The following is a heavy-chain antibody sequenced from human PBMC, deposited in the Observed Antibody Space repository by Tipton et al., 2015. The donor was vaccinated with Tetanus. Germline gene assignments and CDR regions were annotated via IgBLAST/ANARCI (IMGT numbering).Heavy chain of an antibody. J-gene: IGHJ4*02. CDR3: ANHPGAKTQFDY. Sequence: TLSLTCSVSGASIRNFTYYWGWIRQSPGKGLEWIGTISYSASTYYNPSLKSRVTISVDTSQSRLSLERTSVTAADTAVYYCANHPGAKTQFDYWGQGTLVTVSS. CDR1: GASIRNFTYY. CDR2: ISYSAST. D-gene: IGHD1-26*01. V-gene: IGHV4-39*01.